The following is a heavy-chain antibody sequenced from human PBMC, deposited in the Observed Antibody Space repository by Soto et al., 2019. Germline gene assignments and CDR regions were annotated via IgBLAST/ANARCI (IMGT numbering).Heavy chain of an antibody. CDR3: AKVPLDRITIFGVASRRSQYFDY. Sequence: GGSLRLSCAASGFTFSSYAMSWVRQAPGKGLEWVSAISGSGGSTYYADSVKGRFTISRDNSKNTLYLQMNSLRAEDTAVYYCAKVPLDRITIFGVASRRSQYFDYWGQGTLVTVSS. CDR2: ISGSGGST. J-gene: IGHJ4*02. D-gene: IGHD3-3*01. CDR1: GFTFSSYA. V-gene: IGHV3-23*01.